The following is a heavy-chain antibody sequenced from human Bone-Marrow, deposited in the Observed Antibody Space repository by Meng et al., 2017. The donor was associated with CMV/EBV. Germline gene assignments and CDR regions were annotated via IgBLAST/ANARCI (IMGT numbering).Heavy chain of an antibody. CDR3: AKYAGATTKWYFDY. D-gene: IGHD1-26*01. V-gene: IGHV3-23*03. J-gene: IGHJ4*02. CDR2: IYSDGTST. Sequence: GESLKISCGASGFTFSSYAMSWVRQAPGKGLEWVSVIYSDGTSTYYADSVKGRFTIPRDGSKTTLYLQMNSLRAEDTAVYYCAKYAGATTKWYFDYWGQGTLVTVSS. CDR1: GFTFSSYA.